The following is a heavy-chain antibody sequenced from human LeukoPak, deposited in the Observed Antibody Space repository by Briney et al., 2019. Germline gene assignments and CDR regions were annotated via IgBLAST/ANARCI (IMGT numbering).Heavy chain of an antibody. J-gene: IGHJ4*02. CDR3: ARSRDGYNYLDY. V-gene: IGHV3-23*01. D-gene: IGHD5-24*01. Sequence: GGSLRLSCAASGFTFSSYAMSWVRQAPGKGLEWVSAISGSGGSTYYADSVKGRFTISRDNSKNTLCLQMNSLRAEDTAVYYCARSRDGYNYLDYWGQGTLVTVSS. CDR1: GFTFSSYA. CDR2: ISGSGGST.